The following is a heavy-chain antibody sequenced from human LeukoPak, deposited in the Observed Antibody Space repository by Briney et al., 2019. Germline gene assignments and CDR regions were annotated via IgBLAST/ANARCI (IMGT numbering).Heavy chain of an antibody. V-gene: IGHV3-72*01. CDR3: VREGTTDY. CDR1: GFTFSDHY. J-gene: IGHJ4*02. CDR2: TRNKANSYTT. Sequence: PGGSLRLPCAASGFTFSDHYMDWVRQAPGKGLEWVGRTRNKANSYTTEYAASVKGRFTISRDDSKNSLYLQMNSLKTEDTAVYYCVREGTTDYWGQGTLVTVSS. D-gene: IGHD4-11*01.